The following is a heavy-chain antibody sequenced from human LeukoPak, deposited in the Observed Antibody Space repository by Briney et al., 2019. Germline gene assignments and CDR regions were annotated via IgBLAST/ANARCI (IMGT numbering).Heavy chain of an antibody. CDR1: GYTFINYG. J-gene: IGHJ4*02. V-gene: IGHV1-18*01. D-gene: IGHD3-22*01. CDR2: INPYDGRT. Sequence: GASVKVSCKASGYTFINYGISWLRQAPGQGLEWLGWINPYDGRTNYPQNLQGRLTLTADSSTTTVYLELRSLRSDDTAVYFCARHLMSHYADTSSYSAFDYWGQGTLVTVSS. CDR3: ARHLMSHYADTSSYSAFDY.